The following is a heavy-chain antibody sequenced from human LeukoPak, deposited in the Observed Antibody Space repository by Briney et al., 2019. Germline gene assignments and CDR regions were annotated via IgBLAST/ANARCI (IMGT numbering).Heavy chain of an antibody. CDR3: AKDGDY. CDR1: GFTFSSYA. CDR2: ISYDGSNK. V-gene: IGHV3-30*04. Sequence: PGGSLRLSCAASGFTFSSYAMHWVRQAPGKGLEWVALISYDGSNKYHADSVKGRFTISRDNSKNTLYLQMNSLRAKDTAVYYCAKDGDYWGQGTLVTVSS. J-gene: IGHJ4*02.